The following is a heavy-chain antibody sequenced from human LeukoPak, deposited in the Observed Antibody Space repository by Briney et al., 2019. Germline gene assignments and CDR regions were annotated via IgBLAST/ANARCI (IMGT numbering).Heavy chain of an antibody. CDR1: GGSISSSSYY. V-gene: IGHV4-39*07. Sequence: PSETLPLTCTVSGGSISSSSYYWGWIRQPPGKGLEWIGSIYYSGSTYYNPSLKSRVTISVDTSKNQFSLKLSSVTAADTAVYYCARDPPPARRAGDYWGQGTLVTVSS. CDR3: ARDPPPARRAGDY. CDR2: IYYSGST. D-gene: IGHD3-10*01. J-gene: IGHJ4*02.